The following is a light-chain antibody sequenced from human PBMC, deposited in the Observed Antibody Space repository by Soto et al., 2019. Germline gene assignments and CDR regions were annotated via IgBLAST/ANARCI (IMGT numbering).Light chain of an antibody. CDR2: LDRSGSY. J-gene: IGLJ3*02. CDR1: SGHSTYI. CDR3: ETWYSNTHKV. Sequence: QLVLTKSSSASASLGSSVKLTCILSSGHSTYIIAWHQQQPGKAPRFLMTLDRSGSYNRGSGVPDLFSGSSSGADRYLTISNLQFEDEGDYYCETWYSNTHKVFGGGTKLTVL. V-gene: IGLV4-60*02.